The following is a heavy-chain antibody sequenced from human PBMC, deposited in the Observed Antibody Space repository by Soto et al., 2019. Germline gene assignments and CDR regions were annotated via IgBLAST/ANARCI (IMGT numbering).Heavy chain of an antibody. J-gene: IGHJ2*01. D-gene: IGHD4-4*01. CDR3: TRPLWRDDYNCGYFDL. V-gene: IGHV3-30-3*01. CDR1: GFTFSSYA. Sequence: QVQLVGSGGGVVQPGRSLRLSCAASGFTFSSYAMHWVRQAPGKGREWGAVISYDGSNKYYADSVKGRFTISRDNSKTGRYLQVNSLRTGDTAVYYCTRPLWRDDYNCGYFDLWGRGPLVTVSS. CDR2: ISYDGSNK.